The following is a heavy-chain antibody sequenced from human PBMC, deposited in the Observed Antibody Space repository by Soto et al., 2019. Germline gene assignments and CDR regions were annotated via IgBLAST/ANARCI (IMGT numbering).Heavy chain of an antibody. Sequence: QVQLQESGPGLVKPSQTLSLTCTVSGGSISSGGYYWSWIRQHPGKGLEWIGYIYYSGSTYYNPSLKGQFTISVARPKNRSPLRLTPVTAAKTPGNYCPRPRIGQRMPGNYSSSGMDVWAQGPPVTASS. D-gene: IGHD2-2*01. V-gene: IGHV4-31*01. CDR2: IYYSGST. J-gene: IGHJ6*02. CDR3: PRPRIGQRMPGNYSSSGMDV. CDR1: GGSISSGGYY.